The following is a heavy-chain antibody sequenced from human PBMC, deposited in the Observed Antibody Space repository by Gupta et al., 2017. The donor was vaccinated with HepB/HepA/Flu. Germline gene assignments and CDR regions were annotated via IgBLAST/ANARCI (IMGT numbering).Heavy chain of an antibody. V-gene: IGHV4-59*01. Sequence: QVQLQESGPGLVKPSETLSLTCTVSGGSMSSYYWSWIRQSPGKGLEWIGYIYYSGTPNYNPSLKSRVTISVVSSKNQFSLKLSSVTAADTAVYYCARYGSGTYDYWGQGTLVTVSS. CDR1: GGSMSSYY. CDR3: ARYGSGTYDY. J-gene: IGHJ4*02. CDR2: IYYSGTP. D-gene: IGHD3-10*01.